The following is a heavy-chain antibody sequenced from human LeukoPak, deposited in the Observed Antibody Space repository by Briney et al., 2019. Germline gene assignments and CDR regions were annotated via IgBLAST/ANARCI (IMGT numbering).Heavy chain of an antibody. CDR3: AKGQGIRWGAFDI. V-gene: IGHV3-30*18. D-gene: IGHD3-16*01. J-gene: IGHJ3*02. Sequence: GRSLRLSCAASGFTFSSYGMHWVRQAPGKGLEWVAVISYDGSNKYYADSVKGRFTISRDNSKNTLYPQMNSLRAEDTAVYYCAKGQGIRWGAFDIWGQGTMVTVSS. CDR2: ISYDGSNK. CDR1: GFTFSSYG.